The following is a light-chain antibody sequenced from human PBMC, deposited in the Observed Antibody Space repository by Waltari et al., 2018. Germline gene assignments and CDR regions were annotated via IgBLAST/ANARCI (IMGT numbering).Light chain of an antibody. V-gene: IGLV1-40*01. CDR1: SSTIWAHSD. CDR3: QSYDSGLSGWV. CDR2: GNN. Sequence: QSVLTQPPSVSGAPGQRVTISCTESSSTIWAHSDVHWYRQLPGTAPKLLIYGNNNRPSGVPDRFSGSRSGTSASLAITGLQAEDEADYYCQSYDSGLSGWVFGGGTKLTVL. J-gene: IGLJ3*02.